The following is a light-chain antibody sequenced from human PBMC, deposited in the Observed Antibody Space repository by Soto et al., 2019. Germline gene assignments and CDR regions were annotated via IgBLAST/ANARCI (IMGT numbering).Light chain of an antibody. CDR2: DAS. CDR3: KQYDNRLPIT. Sequence: IQMTQSPSSLSASVGDRVTITCQASQDISKNLNWDQQKPGKAPKLLIYDASSLQTGVPSRFSGSRTATHFNFTISSLHPEDIATYYCKQYDNRLPITFGQGTRLEFK. V-gene: IGKV1-33*01. CDR1: QDISKN. J-gene: IGKJ5*01.